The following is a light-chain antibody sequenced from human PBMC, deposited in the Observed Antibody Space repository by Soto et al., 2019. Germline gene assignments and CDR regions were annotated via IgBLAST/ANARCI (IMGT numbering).Light chain of an antibody. J-gene: IGKJ1*01. CDR3: QQYNNWPPWT. V-gene: IGKV3-15*01. Sequence: EIVMTQSPATLSVSPGERATLSCRASQRVSSNLAWYQQKPGQAPRLLIYVASTRATGIPARFSGSGSETEFTLPISSLQSEDFAVYYCQQYNNWPPWTFGQGTKVEIK. CDR1: QRVSSN. CDR2: VAS.